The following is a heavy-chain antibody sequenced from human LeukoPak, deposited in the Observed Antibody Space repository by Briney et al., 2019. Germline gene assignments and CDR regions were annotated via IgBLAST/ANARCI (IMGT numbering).Heavy chain of an antibody. D-gene: IGHD3-3*01. J-gene: IGHJ4*02. CDR2: ISGSGGST. V-gene: IGHV3-23*01. CDR1: GFTFSSYA. CDR3: ARALGITIFGVAYY. Sequence: GGSLRLSCAASGFTFSSYAMSWVRQAPGKGLEWVSAISGSGGSTYYADSVKGRFTISRDNSKNTLYLQMGSLRAEDMAVYYCARALGITIFGVAYYWGQGTLVTVSS.